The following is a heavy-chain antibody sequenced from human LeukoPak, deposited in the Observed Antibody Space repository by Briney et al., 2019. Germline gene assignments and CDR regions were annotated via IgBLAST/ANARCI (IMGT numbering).Heavy chain of an antibody. CDR1: GFTFSNFW. D-gene: IGHD3-22*01. J-gene: IGHJ4*02. V-gene: IGHV3-7*03. CDR2: IKQDGSEK. CDR3: ARVPSYYYDSSGYYPYYFDY. Sequence: GGSLRLSCAASGFTFSNFWMSWVRQAPGKGLEWVANIKQDGSEKHYMDSVKGRFTISRDNSKNTLYLQMNSLRAEDTAVYYCARVPSYYYDSSGYYPYYFDYWGQGTLVTVSS.